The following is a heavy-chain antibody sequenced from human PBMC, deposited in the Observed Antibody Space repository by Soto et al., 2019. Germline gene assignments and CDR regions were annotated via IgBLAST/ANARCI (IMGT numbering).Heavy chain of an antibody. Sequence: GGSLRLSCAASGFTFSNAWINWVRQAPGKGLEWVGRIKSKTDGGTTDYAAPVKGRFAISRDDSKNTLYLQMNSLKTEDTAVYYCTTDKYDILTGYYGDYVDYWGQGTLVTVSS. V-gene: IGHV3-15*07. CDR1: GFTFSNAW. CDR3: TTDKYDILTGYYGDYVDY. CDR2: IKSKTDGGTT. J-gene: IGHJ4*02. D-gene: IGHD3-9*01.